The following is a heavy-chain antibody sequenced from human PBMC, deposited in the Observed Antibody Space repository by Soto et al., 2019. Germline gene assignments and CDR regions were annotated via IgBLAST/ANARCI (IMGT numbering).Heavy chain of an antibody. CDR1: GFTFSSYA. D-gene: IGHD3-10*01. CDR3: ARWRYGSGSYYNVP. Sequence: PGGSLRLSCAASGFTFSSYAMSWVRQAPGKGLEWVSAISGSGGSTHYADSVKGRFTISRDNSKNTLYLQMNSLRAEDTAVYYCARWRYGSGSYYNVPWGQGTLVTVSS. CDR2: ISGSGGST. J-gene: IGHJ4*02. V-gene: IGHV3-23*01.